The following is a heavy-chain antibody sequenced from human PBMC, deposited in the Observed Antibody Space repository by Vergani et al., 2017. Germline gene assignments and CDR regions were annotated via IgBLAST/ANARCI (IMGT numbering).Heavy chain of an antibody. CDR1: GFTSNSYA. V-gene: IGHV3-23*01. Sequence: QLLESGGGLIQLGGSLRFSCAALGFTSNSYAMTWVRQAPGKGLEWVSGINNNGGSTYYADSVKGRFTISRDTSKNTLYLQMTDLRAEDTATYYCAKVCGSTSCPYGGGAFDVWGHGTMVTVSS. CDR3: AKVCGSTSCPYGGGAFDV. J-gene: IGHJ3*01. D-gene: IGHD2-2*01. CDR2: INNNGGST.